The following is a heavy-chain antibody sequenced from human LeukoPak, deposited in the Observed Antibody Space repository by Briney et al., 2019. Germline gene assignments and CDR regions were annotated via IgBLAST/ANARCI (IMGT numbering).Heavy chain of an antibody. CDR1: GFTFSSYW. Sequence: PGGSLRLSCAASGFTFSSYWMSWVRQAPGKGLEWVANIKQDGSEKYYVDSVKGRFTISRDNAKNSLYLQMNSLRAEDTAVYYCARDREQRWLVRREYYFDYWGQGTLVTVSS. J-gene: IGHJ4*02. V-gene: IGHV3-7*01. D-gene: IGHD6-19*01. CDR2: IKQDGSEK. CDR3: ARDREQRWLVRREYYFDY.